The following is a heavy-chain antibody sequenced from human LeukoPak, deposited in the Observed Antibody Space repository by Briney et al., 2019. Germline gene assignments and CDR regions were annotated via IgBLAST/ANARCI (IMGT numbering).Heavy chain of an antibody. V-gene: IGHV3-21*01. CDR1: TFIFSSYS. CDR2: ISSSSTYI. Sequence: GGSLRLSCAASTFIFSSYSINWVRQAPGKGLEWVSFISSSSTYIYYADSVKGRFTISRDNAKNSLYLQMNSLRAEDTAVYYYARDSDMVLPPAGLDVWGRGATVTVSS. D-gene: IGHD2-8*01. J-gene: IGHJ6*04. CDR3: ARDSDMVLPPAGLDV.